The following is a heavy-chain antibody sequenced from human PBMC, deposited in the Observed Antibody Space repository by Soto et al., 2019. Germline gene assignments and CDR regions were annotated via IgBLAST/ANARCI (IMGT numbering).Heavy chain of an antibody. CDR1: GYTFTSYA. CDR3: YDLLTFDH. D-gene: IGHD4-17*01. J-gene: IGHJ4*02. Sequence: ASVKVSCKASGYTFTSYAMHWVRQAPGQRLEWMGWINAGNGNTKYSQKFQGRVTITRDTSASTAYMDPGDTATYFCAHAGDYDLLTFDHWGPGTLVTVSS. V-gene: IGHV1-3*01. CDR2: INAGNGNT.